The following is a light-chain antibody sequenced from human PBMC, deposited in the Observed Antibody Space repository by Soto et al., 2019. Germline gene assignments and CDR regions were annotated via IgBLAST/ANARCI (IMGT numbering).Light chain of an antibody. J-gene: IGKJ4*01. CDR1: QSIVTY. V-gene: IGKV1-39*01. CDR3: QQSHTLPFT. CDR2: AAS. Sequence: DIQMTQSPSSLSASVGDRVTITCRASQSIVTYLNWYLQKPGKAPKLLIYAASSLQGGVPSRFSGRGSGTDFSLTISSLRLEDFATYFCQQSHTLPFTFGGGTKVDIK.